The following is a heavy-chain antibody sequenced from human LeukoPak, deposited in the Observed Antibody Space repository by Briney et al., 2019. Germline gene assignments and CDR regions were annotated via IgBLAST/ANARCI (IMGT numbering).Heavy chain of an antibody. V-gene: IGHV1-2*02. CDR2: INPNSGGT. CDR3: ARFYYDFWSGYYSPFDY. Sequence: GASVKVSCKASGYTFTGYYMHWVRQAPGQGLEWMGWINPNSGGTNYAQKFQGRVTMTRDTSISTAYMELSRLRSDDTAVYYCARFYYDFWSGYYSPFDYWGQGTLVTVSS. J-gene: IGHJ4*02. CDR1: GYTFTGYY. D-gene: IGHD3-3*01.